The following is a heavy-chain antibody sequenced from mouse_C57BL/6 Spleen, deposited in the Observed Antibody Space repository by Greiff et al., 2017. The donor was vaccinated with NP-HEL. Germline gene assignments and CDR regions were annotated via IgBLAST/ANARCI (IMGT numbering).Heavy chain of an antibody. CDR1: GYTFTDYY. J-gene: IGHJ3*01. V-gene: IGHV1-26*01. Sequence: VQLQQSGPELVKPGASVKISCKASGYTFTDYYMNWVKQSHGKSLEWIGDINPNNGGTSYNQKFKGKATLTVDKSSSTAYMELRSLTSEDSAVYYCARRDYGSSRGFAYWGQGTLVTVSA. CDR2: INPNNGGT. D-gene: IGHD1-1*01. CDR3: ARRDYGSSRGFAY.